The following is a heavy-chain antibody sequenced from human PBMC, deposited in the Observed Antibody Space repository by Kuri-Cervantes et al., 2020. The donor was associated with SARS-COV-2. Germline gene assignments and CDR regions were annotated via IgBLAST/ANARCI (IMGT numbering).Heavy chain of an antibody. Sequence: GESLKISCAASGFTFSNAWMRWVRQASGKGLEWVGRIKSKTDGGTTDYAAPVKGRFTSSRDDSKNTLYLQMNSLKTEDTDVYYCTSSYYDRAFDIWGQGAMVTVSS. J-gene: IGHJ3*02. CDR3: TSSYYDRAFDI. CDR2: IKSKTDGGTT. V-gene: IGHV3-15*01. D-gene: IGHD3-22*01. CDR1: GFTFSNAW.